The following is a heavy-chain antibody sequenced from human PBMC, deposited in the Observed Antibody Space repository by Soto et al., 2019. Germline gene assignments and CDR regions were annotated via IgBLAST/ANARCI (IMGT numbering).Heavy chain of an antibody. CDR3: ARDMPSGRWEFDY. D-gene: IGHD1-26*01. CDR2: ISGSGENT. CDR1: GFTFGGYA. J-gene: IGHJ4*02. V-gene: IGHV3-23*01. Sequence: GGSLRLSCAASGFTFGGYAMSWVRQAPGKGLEWVSIISGSGENTYYADSVRGRFTISRDNSKDTLYMQMNSLRAEDTATYYCARDMPSGRWEFDYWGQGTLVTVSS.